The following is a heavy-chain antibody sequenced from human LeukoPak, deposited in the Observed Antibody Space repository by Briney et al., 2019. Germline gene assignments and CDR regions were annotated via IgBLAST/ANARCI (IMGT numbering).Heavy chain of an antibody. D-gene: IGHD3-22*01. CDR1: GGSISSYY. J-gene: IGHJ4*02. CDR2: IYYSGST. CDR3: ARVLPYYYDSSGYYYVGPFDY. Sequence: PSETLSLTCTVSGGSISSYYWSWIRQPPGKGLEWIGYIYYSGSTNYNPSLKSRVTISVDTSKNQFSLKLSSVTAADTAVYYCARVLPYYYDSSGYYYVGPFDYWGQGTLVTVSS. V-gene: IGHV4-59*01.